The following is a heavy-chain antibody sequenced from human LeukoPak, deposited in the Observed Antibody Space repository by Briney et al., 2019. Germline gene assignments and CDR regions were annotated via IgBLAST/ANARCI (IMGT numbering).Heavy chain of an antibody. V-gene: IGHV4-4*07. CDR3: ARDLALRVTFYYYYMDV. CDR2: IYTSGST. CDR1: GGSISGYY. Sequence: SSETLSLTCTVSGGSISGYYWVWIRQPPGKGLEWIGRIYTSGSTNYNPSLKSRVTMSVDTSKNQFSLKLSSVTAADTAVYYCARDLALRVTFYYYYMDVWGKGTTVTVSS. J-gene: IGHJ6*03. D-gene: IGHD4-23*01.